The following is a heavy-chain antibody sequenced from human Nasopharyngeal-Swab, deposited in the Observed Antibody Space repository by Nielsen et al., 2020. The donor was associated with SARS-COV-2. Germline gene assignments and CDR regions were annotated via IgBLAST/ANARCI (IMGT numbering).Heavy chain of an antibody. J-gene: IGHJ5*02. D-gene: IGHD3-10*01. Sequence: GSLRLSCTVPGGSVSGGSYYWSWIRQPPGKGLEWIGYIYYSGSTNYNPSLKSRVTISVDTSKNQFSLKLSSVTAADTAVYYCARVGRQLWCGELTGASWFDPWGQGTLVTVSS. CDR2: IYYSGST. CDR1: GGSVSGGSYY. V-gene: IGHV4-61*01. CDR3: ARVGRQLWCGELTGASWFDP.